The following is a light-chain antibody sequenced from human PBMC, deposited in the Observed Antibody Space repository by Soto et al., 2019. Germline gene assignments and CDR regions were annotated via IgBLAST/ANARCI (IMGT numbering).Light chain of an antibody. CDR1: QTISSW. J-gene: IGKJ2*01. V-gene: IGKV1-5*03. CDR2: KAS. Sequence: DIQMTQSPSTLSASVGDRVTITCRASQTISSWLAWFQQKPGKAPKLLIYKASTLESGVPSRFSGSGSGTEFTLTIHSLQPDDFATYYCQQYGSYSYTFGQGTKLDIK. CDR3: QQYGSYSYT.